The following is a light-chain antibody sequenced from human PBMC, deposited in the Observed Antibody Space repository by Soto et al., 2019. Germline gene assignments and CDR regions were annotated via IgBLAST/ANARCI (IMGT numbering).Light chain of an antibody. V-gene: IGKV3-20*01. CDR2: GTS. CDR1: QTVSSNN. J-gene: IGKJ2*01. Sequence: EIVLTQSPCTLSLSPGQRATLSCRASQTVSSNNLAWYQQKPGQAPRLLIYGTSNRASGIPDRFGGSGSGTDFSLTISRLEPEDFAVFHCRQYGTAPYTFGQGTKLDI. CDR3: RQYGTAPYT.